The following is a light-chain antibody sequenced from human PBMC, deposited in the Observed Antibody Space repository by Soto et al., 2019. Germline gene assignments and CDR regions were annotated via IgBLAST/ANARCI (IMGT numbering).Light chain of an antibody. Sequence: DIVLTQSPGTLSLSPGERATLSCRASQSVRNTYLAWYQQKPGQAPRLLIYDASNRATGIPVRFSGSGSGTDFTLTISSLEPEDFAVYYCQQRSNWPPAFGQGTRLEIK. CDR3: QQRSNWPPA. CDR1: QSVRNTY. J-gene: IGKJ5*01. V-gene: IGKV3-11*01. CDR2: DAS.